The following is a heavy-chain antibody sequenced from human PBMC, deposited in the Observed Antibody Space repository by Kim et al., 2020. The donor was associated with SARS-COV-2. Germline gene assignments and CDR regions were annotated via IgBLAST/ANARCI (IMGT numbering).Heavy chain of an antibody. D-gene: IGHD3-10*01. V-gene: IGHV4-34*01. CDR3: ARGHFHGSWWFDT. CDR1: GGSFSGYS. J-gene: IGHJ5*02. Sequence: SETLSLTCAVEGGSFSGYSWSWIRQPPGKGLEWVGEVNHSGSTSYNPSLKSRVTISLDTSRRRVSLTLTSVSGADTARYFCARGHFHGSWWFDTWGQGTL. CDR2: VNHSGST.